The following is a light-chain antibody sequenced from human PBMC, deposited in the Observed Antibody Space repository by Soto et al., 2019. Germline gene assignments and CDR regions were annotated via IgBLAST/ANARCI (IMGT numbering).Light chain of an antibody. Sequence: DIQMTQSPSTLSGSVGDRVTITCRASQTISSWVAWYQQKPGKAPKLLIYKASTLKSGVPSRFSGSGSGTEFPLTISSLQPDDFATYYCHHYNSYAEAFGQRTKVELK. CDR1: QTISSW. CDR3: HHYNSYAEA. CDR2: KAS. J-gene: IGKJ1*01. V-gene: IGKV1-5*03.